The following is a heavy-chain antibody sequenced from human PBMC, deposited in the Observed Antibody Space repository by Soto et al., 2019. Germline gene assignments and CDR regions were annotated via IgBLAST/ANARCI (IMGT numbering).Heavy chain of an antibody. CDR1: GYTFTSYG. J-gene: IGHJ6*02. CDR2: ISAYNGNT. V-gene: IGHV1-18*01. D-gene: IGHD1-26*01. Sequence: EASVKVSCKASGYTFTSYGISWVRQAPGQGLEWMGWISAYNGNTNYAQKLQGRVTMTTDTSTSTAYMELRSLRSDDTAVYYCARGRVVGASYYYYGMDVWGQGTTVTVSS. CDR3: ARGRVVGASYYYYGMDV.